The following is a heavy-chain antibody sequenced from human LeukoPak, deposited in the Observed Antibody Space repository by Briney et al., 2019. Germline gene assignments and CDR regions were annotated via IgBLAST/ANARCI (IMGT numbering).Heavy chain of an antibody. CDR1: GYTFTSYA. D-gene: IGHD5-18*01. J-gene: IGHJ6*03. V-gene: IGHV1-2*02. Sequence: ASVKVSCKASGYTFTSYAMNWVRQAPGQGLEWMGWINPNSGGTNYAQKFQGRVTMTRDTSISTAYMELSRLRSDDTAVYYCARFMDTANYYYYMDVWGKGTTVTVSS. CDR2: INPNSGGT. CDR3: ARFMDTANYYYYMDV.